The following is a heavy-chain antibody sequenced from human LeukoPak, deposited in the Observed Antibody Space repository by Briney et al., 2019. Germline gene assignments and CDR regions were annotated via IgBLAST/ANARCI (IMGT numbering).Heavy chain of an antibody. CDR1: GFSLSDYG. V-gene: IGHV3-48*02. CDR3: TRGRYQFLGPNDS. D-gene: IGHD2-2*01. Sequence: GGSLRLSCAASGFSLSDYGISWARQAPGKGLEWISYNTTNSAKFYADSVRGRIAISRDNDKNSVYLQMDSPRDEDTAVYYCTRGRYQFLGPNDSWGQGSLVTVSS. CDR2: NTTNSAK. J-gene: IGHJ4*02.